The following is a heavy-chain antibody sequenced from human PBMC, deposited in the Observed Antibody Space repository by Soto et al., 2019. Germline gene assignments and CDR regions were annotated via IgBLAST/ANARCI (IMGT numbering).Heavy chain of an antibody. CDR2: IYRTGNT. J-gene: IGHJ4*02. D-gene: IGHD2-2*01. CDR3: ARGDYQYSIDY. CDR1: GDSMTSGDYC. Sequence: PSETLSLTCTVSGDSMTSGDYCWSWIRQPPGKGLEWLGYIYRTGNTHYSPSLKSRVSISQDRSKNQFSLELTSVTAADTAVYYCARGDYQYSIDYWGQGTLVTVSS. V-gene: IGHV4-30-2*01.